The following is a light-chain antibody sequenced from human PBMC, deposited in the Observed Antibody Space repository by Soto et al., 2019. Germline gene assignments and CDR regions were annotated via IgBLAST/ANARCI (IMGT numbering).Light chain of an antibody. CDR1: QSVSID. V-gene: IGKV3-15*01. CDR3: HQYNSWPPGT. Sequence: IVLSQSPGILSLSPGERATVSCRASQSVSIDLAWYQQTPGQAPRLLIYGASTRATGIPVRFSGSASGTEFTLTISSLQSEDFALYYCHQYNSWPPGTFGQGTKVDI. J-gene: IGKJ2*01. CDR2: GAS.